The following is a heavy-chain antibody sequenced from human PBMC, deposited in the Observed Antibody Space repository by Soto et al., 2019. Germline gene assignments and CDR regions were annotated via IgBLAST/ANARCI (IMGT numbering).Heavy chain of an antibody. CDR3: ASSVLVTSTMNYFDL. CDR1: GYSFSNFW. Sequence: GESLKISCQASGYSFSNFWIAWVRQMPGEGLEWLGIIYPDDSDTRYSPSFLGQVTISADKSIKTTYLQWSSLRASDTAIYFCASSVLVTSTMNYFDLWGQGTLVTVSS. CDR2: IYPDDSDT. V-gene: IGHV5-51*01. J-gene: IGHJ4*02. D-gene: IGHD2-8*02.